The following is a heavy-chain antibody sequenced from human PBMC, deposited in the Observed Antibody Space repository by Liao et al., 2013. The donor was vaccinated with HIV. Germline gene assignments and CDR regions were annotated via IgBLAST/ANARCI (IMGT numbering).Heavy chain of an antibody. CDR3: ARGLTVTSEGVFDS. J-gene: IGHJ4*02. CDR2: VNDRGMT. Sequence: QVQLQQWGAGLLKPSETLSLTCDVFVGSFSAYYWSWIRQPPGKGLEWIGEVNDRGMTNYNPALKSRVTLSADTSKNQFSLKLRSVTAADTAVYYCARGLTVTSEGVFDSWGQGTLVTVSS. CDR1: VGSFSAYY. D-gene: IGHD4-17*01. V-gene: IGHV4-34*01.